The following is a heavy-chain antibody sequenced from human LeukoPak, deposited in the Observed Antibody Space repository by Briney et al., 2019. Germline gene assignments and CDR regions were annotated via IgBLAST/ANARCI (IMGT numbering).Heavy chain of an antibody. J-gene: IGHJ6*02. V-gene: IGHV3-21*01. CDR1: GFTFSSYS. CDR2: ISSSSSYI. D-gene: IGHD2-2*01. CDR3: ARDDYCSSTSCLGTGYYYYGMDV. Sequence: PGGSLRLSCAASGFTFSSYSMNWVRQAPGKGLEWVSSISSSSSYIYYADSVKGRFTISRDNAKNSLYLQMNSLRAEDTAVYYCARDDYCSSTSCLGTGYYYYGMDVWGQGTTVTVSS.